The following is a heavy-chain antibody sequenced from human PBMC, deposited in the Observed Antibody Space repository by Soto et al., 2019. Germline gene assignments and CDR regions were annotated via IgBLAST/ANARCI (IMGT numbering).Heavy chain of an antibody. Sequence: ASVKVSCKASGYTFTSYGISWVRQAPGQGLEWMGWISAYNGNTNCAQKLQGRVTMTTDTSTSTAYMELRSLRSDETAVFFCVVIFRFLQGFSWGQGTLVTVSS. CDR1: GYTFTSYG. CDR2: ISAYNGNT. J-gene: IGHJ5*02. CDR3: VVIFRFLQGFS. D-gene: IGHD3-3*01. V-gene: IGHV1-18*01.